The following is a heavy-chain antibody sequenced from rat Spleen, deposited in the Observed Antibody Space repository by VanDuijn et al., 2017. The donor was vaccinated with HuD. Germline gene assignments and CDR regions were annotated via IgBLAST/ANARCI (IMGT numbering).Heavy chain of an antibody. Sequence: EVQLVESDGGLVQPGRSLKLSCAASGFTFSDYYMAWVRQAPTKGLEWVATISYDGSNTYYRDSVKGRFTISRDNAKSTLYLQVDSLRSDDTATYYCARPDYGYPFAYWGQGTLVTVSS. D-gene: IGHD1-7*01. J-gene: IGHJ3*01. V-gene: IGHV5-7*01. CDR2: ISYDGSNT. CDR1: GFTFSDYY. CDR3: ARPDYGYPFAY.